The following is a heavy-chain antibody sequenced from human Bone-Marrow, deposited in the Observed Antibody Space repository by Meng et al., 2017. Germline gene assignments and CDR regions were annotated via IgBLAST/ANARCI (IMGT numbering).Heavy chain of an antibody. Sequence: QVQSKEPGHGLGKPSQPRSLTCTVSGGSISSGGYYWSWIRQHPGKGLEWIGYIYYSGSTYYNPSLKSLVTISVDTSKNQFSLKLSSVTAADSAVYYCARGPTTMAHDFDYWGQGTLVTVSS. CDR3: ARGPTTMAHDFDY. V-gene: IGHV4-31*01. CDR1: GGSISSGGYY. CDR2: IYYSGST. J-gene: IGHJ4*02. D-gene: IGHD4-11*01.